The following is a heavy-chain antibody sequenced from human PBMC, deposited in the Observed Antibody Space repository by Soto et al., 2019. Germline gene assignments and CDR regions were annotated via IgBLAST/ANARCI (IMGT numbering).Heavy chain of an antibody. Sequence: QVQLVQSGAEVKKPGSSVKVSCKASGGSFTTYTINWVRQAPGQGLEWMVRVLPILGITNYAPKFQGRVTLTADKSTSTAYMELSSLRSEDTAVYFCAKEDGGQLRYFDWQGLYFDSWGQGTLVTVSS. CDR2: VLPILGIT. CDR3: AKEDGGQLRYFDWQGLYFDS. D-gene: IGHD3-9*01. V-gene: IGHV1-69*04. J-gene: IGHJ4*02. CDR1: GGSFTTYT.